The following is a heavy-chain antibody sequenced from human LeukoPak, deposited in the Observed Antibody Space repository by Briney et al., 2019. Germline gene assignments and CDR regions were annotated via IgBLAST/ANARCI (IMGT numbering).Heavy chain of an antibody. D-gene: IGHD6-19*01. CDR2: ISSTSSYI. CDR3: ARDSSGWSVDY. Sequence: GGSLRLSCAASGFTFSDYYMSGIRQAPGKGLEWVSFISSTSSYIKDADSVKGRFTISRDNAKKSLYLQMNSLRAEDTAVYYCARDSSGWSVDYWGQGTLVTVSS. J-gene: IGHJ4*02. V-gene: IGHV3-11*05. CDR1: GFTFSDYY.